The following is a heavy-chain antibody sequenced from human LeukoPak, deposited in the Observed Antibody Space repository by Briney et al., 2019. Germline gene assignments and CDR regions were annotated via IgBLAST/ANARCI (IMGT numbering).Heavy chain of an antibody. J-gene: IGHJ3*02. V-gene: IGHV3-21*01. CDR3: ARDWYNNSDVFDI. Sequence: GGSLRLSCAASGFTFSSYSMNWVRQAPGKGLEWVSSISSSSSYIYYADSVKGRFTISRDNAKNSLYLQIHSLRAEDTAVYYCARDWYNNSDVFDIWAKGTMVTVSS. CDR2: ISSSSSYI. D-gene: IGHD4-11*01. CDR1: GFTFSSYS.